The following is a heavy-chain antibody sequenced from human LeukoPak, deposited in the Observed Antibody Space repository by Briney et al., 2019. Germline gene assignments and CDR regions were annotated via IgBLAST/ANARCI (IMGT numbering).Heavy chain of an antibody. V-gene: IGHV3-23*01. J-gene: IGHJ4*02. D-gene: IGHD3-22*01. CDR1: GFTFSSYA. Sequence: GGSLRLSCAASGFTFSSYAMSWVRQAPGKGLEWVSAISGSGGSTYYADSVKGRFTISRDNSKNTLYLQMNSLRAEDTAVYYCAKTTYYYDSSSYPVFGYWGQGTLVTVSS. CDR3: AKTTYYYDSSSYPVFGY. CDR2: ISGSGGST.